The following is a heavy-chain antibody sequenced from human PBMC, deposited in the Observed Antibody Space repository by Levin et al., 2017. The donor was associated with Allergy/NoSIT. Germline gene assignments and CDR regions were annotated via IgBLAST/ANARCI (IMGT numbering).Heavy chain of an antibody. CDR3: ARGRVRGMFGY. J-gene: IGHJ4*02. Sequence: SETLSRTCAVYGGSFSGYYWSWIRQPPGKGLEWIGEINHSGSTNYNPSLKSRVTISVDTSKNQFSLKLSSVTAADTAVYYCARGRVRGMFGYWGQGTLVTVSS. D-gene: IGHD3-10*01. CDR1: GGSFSGYY. CDR2: INHSGST. V-gene: IGHV4-34*01.